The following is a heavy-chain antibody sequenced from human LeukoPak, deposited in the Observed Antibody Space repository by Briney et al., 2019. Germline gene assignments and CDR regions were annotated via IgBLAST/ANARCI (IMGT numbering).Heavy chain of an antibody. V-gene: IGHV3-7*01. J-gene: IGHJ4*02. CDR1: GFTFSSYW. Sequence: GGSLRLSCAASGFTFSSYWMSWVRQAPGKGLEWVANIKQDGSEKYYVDSVKGRFTISRDDAKNSLYLQMNSLRAEDTAVYYCARDSGYDHEDYWGQGTLVTVSS. CDR2: IKQDGSEK. CDR3: ARDSGYDHEDY. D-gene: IGHD5-12*01.